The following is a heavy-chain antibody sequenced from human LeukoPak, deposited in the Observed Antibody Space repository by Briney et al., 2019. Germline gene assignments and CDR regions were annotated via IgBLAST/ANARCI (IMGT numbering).Heavy chain of an antibody. CDR2: INHSGST. Sequence: SETLSLTCAVYGGSFSGYYWSWIRQPPGKGLEWIGEINHSGSTNYNPSLKSRVTVSVDTSKNQFSLKLSSVTAADTAVYYCARTSIYYDSSGYRSWGQGTLVTVSS. J-gene: IGHJ5*02. CDR3: ARTSIYYDSSGYRS. CDR1: GGSFSGYY. D-gene: IGHD3-22*01. V-gene: IGHV4-34*01.